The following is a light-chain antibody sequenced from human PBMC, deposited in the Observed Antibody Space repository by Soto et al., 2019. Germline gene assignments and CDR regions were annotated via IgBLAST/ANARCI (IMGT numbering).Light chain of an antibody. Sequence: EIVLTQSPGTLSLSPGERATLSCRASQSVSNNYLAWYQQKPGQAPRLLISGASSRATGIPDRFNGSGSGTDFTLTSSRLEPEDFAVYYCQQYGRSPLTFGGGTKVEIK. V-gene: IGKV3-20*01. CDR1: QSVSNNY. CDR2: GAS. J-gene: IGKJ4*01. CDR3: QQYGRSPLT.